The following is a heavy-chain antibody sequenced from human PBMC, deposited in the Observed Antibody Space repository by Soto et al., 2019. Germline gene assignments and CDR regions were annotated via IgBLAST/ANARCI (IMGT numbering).Heavy chain of an antibody. CDR2: VHTSGST. V-gene: IGHV4-4*07. CDR1: GDSISSYF. J-gene: IGHJ5*02. CDR3: ARENAVASTGCIDP. D-gene: IGHD6-19*01. Sequence: SETLSLTCTVSGDSISSYFWSWIRQPAGKGLEWIGRVHTSGSTTYNPSLKSRVTMSVDTSKSQFSLKLTSVTAADTAVYYCARENAVASTGCIDPWGQGTLVTVSS.